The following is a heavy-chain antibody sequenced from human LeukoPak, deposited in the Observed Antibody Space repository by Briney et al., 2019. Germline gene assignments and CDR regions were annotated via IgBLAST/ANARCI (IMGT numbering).Heavy chain of an antibody. CDR2: IYTSGST. CDR3: AREYQLLSRFDP. J-gene: IGHJ5*02. CDR1: GGSISSGSYY. D-gene: IGHD2-2*01. Sequence: SQTLSLTCTVSGGSISSGSYYWSWIRQPAGKGLEWIGRIYTSGSTNYNPSLKSRVTISVDTSKNQFSLKLSSVTAADTAVYYCAREYQLLSRFDPWGQGTLVTVSS. V-gene: IGHV4-61*02.